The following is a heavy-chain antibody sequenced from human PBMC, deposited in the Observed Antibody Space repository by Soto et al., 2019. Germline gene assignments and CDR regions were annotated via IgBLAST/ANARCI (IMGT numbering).Heavy chain of an antibody. J-gene: IGHJ3*02. CDR1: GGSISSGGYY. V-gene: IGHV4-31*03. D-gene: IGHD3-10*01. CDR3: ARDLRVEDFGASDAFDI. Sequence: QVQLQESGPGLVKPSQTLSLTCTVSGGSISSGGYYWSWIRQHPGKGLEWIGYIYYSGRTYYNQSLKSRVTISVDTSKNQFSLKLSSVTAADTAVYYCARDLRVEDFGASDAFDIWDQGTMVTVSS. CDR2: IYYSGRT.